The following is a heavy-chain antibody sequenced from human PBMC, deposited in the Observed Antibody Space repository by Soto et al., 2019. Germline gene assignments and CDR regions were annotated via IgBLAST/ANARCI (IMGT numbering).Heavy chain of an antibody. J-gene: IGHJ3*02. CDR2: ISSSSSTI. CDR3: ARDLESGYDYLFYAFDI. V-gene: IGHV3-48*01. D-gene: IGHD5-12*01. Sequence: GGSLRLSCAASGFTFSSYSMNWVRQAPGKGLEWVSYISSSSSTIYYADSVKGRFTISRDNAKNSLYLQMNSLRAEDTAVYYCARDLESGYDYLFYAFDIWGQGTMVTVSS. CDR1: GFTFSSYS.